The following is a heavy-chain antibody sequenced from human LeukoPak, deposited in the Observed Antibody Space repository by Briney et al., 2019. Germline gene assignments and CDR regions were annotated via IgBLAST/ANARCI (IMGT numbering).Heavy chain of an antibody. CDR1: GGSFSGYY. V-gene: IGHV4-34*01. CDR3: ARGQGSAWGNWFDP. Sequence: SETLSLTCAVYGGSFSGYYWSWIRQPPGSWIRQPPGKGLEWIGEIDHSGSTTYNPSLEDRVTISVDTSKNQFSLKLSSVTAADTAVYYCARGQGSAWGNWFDPWGQETLVTVSS. J-gene: IGHJ5*02. D-gene: IGHD6-19*01. CDR2: IDHSGST.